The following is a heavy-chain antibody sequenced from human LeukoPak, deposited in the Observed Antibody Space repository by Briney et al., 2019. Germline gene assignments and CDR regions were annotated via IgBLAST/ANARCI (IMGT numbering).Heavy chain of an antibody. J-gene: IGHJ4*02. Sequence: GGSLRLSCAASGFTFSNYGMHWVRQAPGKGLEWVALIRYDGSKKDYADSVKGRFTISRDNSKNTLHLQMNSLRAEDTPVYYCARTGDTERFDYWGQGTLVTVSS. CDR2: IRYDGSKK. D-gene: IGHD5-18*01. CDR3: ARTGDTERFDY. CDR1: GFTFSNYG. V-gene: IGHV3-33*01.